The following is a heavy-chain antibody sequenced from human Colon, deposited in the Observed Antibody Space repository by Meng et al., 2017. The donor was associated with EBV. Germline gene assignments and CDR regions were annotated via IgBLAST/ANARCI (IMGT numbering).Heavy chain of an antibody. D-gene: IGHD2-2*03. CDR3: ARTFGYCSNNNCPRTLGY. CDR2: INHSGSA. V-gene: IGHV4-34*02. Sequence: VHLQQWGEGLLKPSETLSLTCGVSGGSLSGYYWSWIRHFPGRTLEFIGDINHSGSANYNPSLRSRVTISVDTSKNQIFLNLHSVTAADTAVYHCARTFGYCSNNNCPRTLGYWGQGTLVTVSS. J-gene: IGHJ4*02. CDR1: GGSLSGYY.